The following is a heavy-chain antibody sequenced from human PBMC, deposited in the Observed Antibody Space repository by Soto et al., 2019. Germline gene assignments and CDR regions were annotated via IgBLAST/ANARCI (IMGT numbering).Heavy chain of an antibody. D-gene: IGHD2-2*01. CDR2: IHHSGST. Sequence: QVQLQESGPGLVKPSETLSLTCTVSGGSISNYYWSWIRQPPGKGLEWIGYIHHSGSTNYNPSLKSRATISLDTSKNQFSLKLSSVTAADTAVYYCARDRIRSSSADWPEWFDPWGQGTLVTVSS. V-gene: IGHV4-59*01. CDR3: ARDRIRSSSADWPEWFDP. J-gene: IGHJ5*02. CDR1: GGSISNYY.